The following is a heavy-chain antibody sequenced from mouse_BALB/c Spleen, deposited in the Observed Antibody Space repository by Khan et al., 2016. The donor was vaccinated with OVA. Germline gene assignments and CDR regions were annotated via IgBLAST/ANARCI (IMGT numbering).Heavy chain of an antibody. J-gene: IGHJ3*01. V-gene: IGHV1S81*02. D-gene: IGHD2-5*01. CDR1: GYTFTNYY. CDR3: SRSGYSTFAY. Sequence: QVQLKQSGAELVKPGASVRLSCKASGYTFTNYYLYWVKQRPGHGLEWIGDINPSNGGTNFNEKFKNKVTLTVDKSSSTAYMQLSSLTSEDSAVYSCSRSGYSTFAYWGQGSLVAVAA. CDR2: INPSNGGT.